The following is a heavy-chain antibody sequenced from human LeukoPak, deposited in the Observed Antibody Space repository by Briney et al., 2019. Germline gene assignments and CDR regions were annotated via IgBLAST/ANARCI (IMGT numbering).Heavy chain of an antibody. V-gene: IGHV3-21*01. CDR3: ARGYYDYVWGSYRYTHFDY. D-gene: IGHD3-16*02. CDR1: GFTFSSYE. Sequence: GGSLRLSCAASGFTFSSYEMNWVRQAPGKGLEWVSSISSSSSYIYYADSVKGRFTISRDNAKSSLYLQMNSLRAEDSAVYYCARGYYDYVWGSYRYTHFDYWGQGTLVTVSS. CDR2: ISSSSSYI. J-gene: IGHJ4*02.